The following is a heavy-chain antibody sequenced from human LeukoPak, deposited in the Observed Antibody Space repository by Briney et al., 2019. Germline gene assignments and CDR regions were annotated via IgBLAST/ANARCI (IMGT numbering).Heavy chain of an antibody. V-gene: IGHV4-59*01. D-gene: IGHD4-17*01. J-gene: IGHJ4*02. CDR1: GGSISTYY. CDR2: IYYSGST. CDR3: ARTTVTKYYFDY. Sequence: SETLSLTCTVSGGSISTYYWSWIRQPPGKGLEWIGYIYYSGSTNYNPSLKSRVTISVDTSKNQFPLKLSSVTAADTAVYYCARTTVTKYYFDYWGQGTLVTVSS.